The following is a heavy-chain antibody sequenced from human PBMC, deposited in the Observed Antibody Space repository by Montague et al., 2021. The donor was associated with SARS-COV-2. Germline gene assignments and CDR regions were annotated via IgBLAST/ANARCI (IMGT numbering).Heavy chain of an antibody. CDR1: GGSISSYY. Sequence: SETLSLTCTVSGGSISSYYWSWIRQPSGKGLEWIGYIYYSGSTNYNPSLKSRVTISVDTSKNQFSLKLSSVTAADTTVYYCARREWLRGGFDYWGQGTLVTVSP. D-gene: IGHD5-12*01. CDR3: ARREWLRGGFDY. CDR2: IYYSGST. V-gene: IGHV4-59*08. J-gene: IGHJ4*02.